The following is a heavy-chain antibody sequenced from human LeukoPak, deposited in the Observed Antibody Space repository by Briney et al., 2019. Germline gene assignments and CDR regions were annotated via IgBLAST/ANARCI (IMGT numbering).Heavy chain of an antibody. J-gene: IGHJ4*02. CDR3: ARGVVTAILHFDY. CDR1: GGSFSGYY. Sequence: PSETLSLTCAVYGGSFSGYYWSWIRQPPGKGLEWIGEINHSGSTNYNPSLKSRVTISVDTSKNQFSLKLSPVTAADTAVYYCARGVVTAILHFDYWGQGTLVTVSS. D-gene: IGHD2-21*02. CDR2: INHSGST. V-gene: IGHV4-34*01.